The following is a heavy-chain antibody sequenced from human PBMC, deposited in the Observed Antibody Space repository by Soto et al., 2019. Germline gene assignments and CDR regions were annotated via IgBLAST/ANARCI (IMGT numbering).Heavy chain of an antibody. CDR3: AKDLRIAVAGTDYFDS. CDR1: GFTFHNYA. D-gene: IGHD6-19*01. V-gene: IGHV3-9*01. CDR2: ISWNSGNI. Sequence: GGSLRLSCAASGFTFHNYAMHWVRQAPGKGLEWVAGISWNSGNIDFGDSVKGRFTISRDNAKNTLYLQMNSLRAEDTAFYYCAKDLRIAVAGTDYFDSWGQGTLVTVSS. J-gene: IGHJ4*02.